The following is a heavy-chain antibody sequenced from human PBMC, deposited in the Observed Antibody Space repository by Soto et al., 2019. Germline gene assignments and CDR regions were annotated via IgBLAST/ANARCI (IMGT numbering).Heavy chain of an antibody. J-gene: IGHJ5*02. CDR2: ISGSGATT. CDR1: GFTFSNYA. CDR3: AKDQGIASCLRWFDP. V-gene: IGHV3-23*01. Sequence: GGSLRLSCGAAGFTFSNYAMSWVRRAPGKGLEWVSGISGSGATTYYADSVKGRFTISRDNSKNTLSRQMNSLRAEDTAVYYCAKDQGIASCLRWFDPCGQGTLVTASS. D-gene: IGHD6-13*01.